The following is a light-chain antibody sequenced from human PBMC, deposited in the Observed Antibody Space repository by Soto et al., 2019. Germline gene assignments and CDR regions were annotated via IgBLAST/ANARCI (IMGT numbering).Light chain of an antibody. CDR3: QQYKAFSPWT. V-gene: IGKV1-5*01. Sequence: DIPLTQSPSTLSASVGDRVTITCRASQSISSWLAWYQQKPGKAPKLLIYDVASLESGVPSRFSGSGSGTEFTLTISSVQPDDFATYYCQQYKAFSPWTFGQGTRVEIK. CDR2: DVA. J-gene: IGKJ1*01. CDR1: QSISSW.